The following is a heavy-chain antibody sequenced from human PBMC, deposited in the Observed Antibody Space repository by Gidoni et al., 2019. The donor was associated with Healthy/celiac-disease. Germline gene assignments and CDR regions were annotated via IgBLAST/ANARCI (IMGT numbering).Heavy chain of an antibody. CDR2: IRSKAYGGTT. V-gene: IGHV3-49*04. CDR1: GFTFGDYA. D-gene: IGHD6-19*01. Sequence: EVQLVESGGGLVQPGRSLSLSCTASGFTFGDYAMSWVRQAPGKGLEWVGFIRSKAYGGTTEYAASVKGRFTISRDDSKSIAYLQMNSLKTEDTAVYYCTTIVNQWLVLIDYWGQGTLVTVSS. CDR3: TTIVNQWLVLIDY. J-gene: IGHJ4*02.